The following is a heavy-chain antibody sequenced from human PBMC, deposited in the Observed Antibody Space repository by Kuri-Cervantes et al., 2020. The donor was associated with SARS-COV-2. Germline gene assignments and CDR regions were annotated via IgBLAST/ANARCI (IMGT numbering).Heavy chain of an antibody. CDR3: ATDRAIGYSYGWAFDY. Sequence: SVKVSCKASGGTFSSYAISWVRQAPGQGLEWMGGIIPIFGTANYAQKFQGRVTITADESTSTAYMELSSLRSEDTAVYYCATDRAIGYSYGWAFDYWGQGTLVTVSS. V-gene: IGHV1-69*13. CDR1: GGTFSSYA. D-gene: IGHD5-18*01. CDR2: IIPIFGTA. J-gene: IGHJ4*01.